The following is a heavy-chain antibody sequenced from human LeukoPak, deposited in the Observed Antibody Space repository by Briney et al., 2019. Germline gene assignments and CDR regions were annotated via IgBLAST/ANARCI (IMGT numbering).Heavy chain of an antibody. CDR3: ATATLYYYYYMDV. CDR2: ISGSGGST. Sequence: PGGSLRLSCAASGFTFRSYAMSWVRQAPGKGLEWVSAISGSGGSTYYADSVKGRFTISRDNSKNTLYLQMNSLRAEDTAVYYCATATLYYYYYMDVWGKGTTVTVSS. V-gene: IGHV3-23*01. J-gene: IGHJ6*03. D-gene: IGHD1-14*01. CDR1: GFTFRSYA.